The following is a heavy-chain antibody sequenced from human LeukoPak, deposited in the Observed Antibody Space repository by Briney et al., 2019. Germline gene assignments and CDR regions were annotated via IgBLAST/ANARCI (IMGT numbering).Heavy chain of an antibody. CDR3: ARGVIVVVPAARNWFDP. CDR2: INPNSGGT. D-gene: IGHD2-2*01. Sequence: ASVKVSCKASGYTFTGYYMHWVRQAPGQGLEWMGWINPNSGGTNYAQKFQGRVTMTRDTSISTAYMELSRLRSDDTAVYYCARGVIVVVPAARNWFDPWGQGTLVTVSS. J-gene: IGHJ5*02. V-gene: IGHV1-2*02. CDR1: GYTFTGYY.